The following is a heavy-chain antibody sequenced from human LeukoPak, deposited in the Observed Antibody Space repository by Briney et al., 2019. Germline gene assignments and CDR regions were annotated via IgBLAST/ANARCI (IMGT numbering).Heavy chain of an antibody. CDR2: INHSGST. D-gene: IGHD2-21*02. CDR3: ARGRTYCGGDCLLYYFDY. V-gene: IGHV4-34*01. CDR1: GGSFSGYY. J-gene: IGHJ4*02. Sequence: SETLSLTCAVYGGSFSGYYWSWIRQPPGKGLEWIGEINHSGSTNYNPSLKSRVTISVDTSKNQFSLKLSSVTAADTAVYYCARGRTYCGGDCLLYYFDYWGQGTLVTVSS.